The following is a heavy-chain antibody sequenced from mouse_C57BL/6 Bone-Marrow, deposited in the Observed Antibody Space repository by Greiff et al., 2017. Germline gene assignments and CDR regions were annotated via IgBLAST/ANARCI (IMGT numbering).Heavy chain of an antibody. V-gene: IGHV1-55*01. Sequence: QVQLQQSGAELVKPGASVKMSCKASGYTFTSYWITWVKQRPGQGLEWIGDIYPGSGSTNYNEKFKSKATLTVDTSSSTAYMQLSSLTSDDSAVYYCARFEGYYGWFAYWGQGTLVTVSA. D-gene: IGHD2-3*01. CDR1: GYTFTSYW. CDR3: ARFEGYYGWFAY. CDR2: IYPGSGST. J-gene: IGHJ3*01.